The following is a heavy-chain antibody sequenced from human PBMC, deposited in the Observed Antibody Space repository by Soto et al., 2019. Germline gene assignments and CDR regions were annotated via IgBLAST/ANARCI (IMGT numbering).Heavy chain of an antibody. D-gene: IGHD3-3*01. J-gene: IGHJ4*02. CDR2: ITNGGTTI. V-gene: IGHV3-48*02. CDR1: GFTFSSYS. Sequence: GGSLRLSCAASGFTFSSYSMNWVRQAPGKGLEWNSYITNGGTTIYYADSVKGRFTISRDDAKNSLYLHMNSLRDDATAVYYGATTVVRFLEWTTDYWGQGTLVTASS. CDR3: ATTVVRFLEWTTDY.